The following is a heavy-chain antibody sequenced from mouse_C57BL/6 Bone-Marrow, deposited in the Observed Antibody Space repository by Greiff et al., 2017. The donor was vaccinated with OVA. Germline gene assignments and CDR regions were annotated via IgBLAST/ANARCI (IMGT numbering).Heavy chain of an antibody. CDR1: GYTFTSYG. CDR2: IYPRSGNT. V-gene: IGHV1-81*01. CDR3: ASPVYYYAMDY. J-gene: IGHJ4*01. Sequence: QVQLQQSGAELARPGASVKLSCKASGYTFTSYGISWLKQRTGQGLEWIGEIYPRSGNTYYNEKFKGQATLTADKSSSTAYLEFRSLKSEDSAVYFGASPVYYYAMDYWGQGTSVTVSS.